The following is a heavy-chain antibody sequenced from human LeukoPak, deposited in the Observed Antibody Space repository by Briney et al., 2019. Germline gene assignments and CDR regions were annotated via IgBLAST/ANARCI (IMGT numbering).Heavy chain of an antibody. V-gene: IGHV1-18*01. CDR2: IRAYNGNT. CDR1: VYTLTSYG. J-gene: IGHJ6*02. CDR3: AWYYGSGAPYGMDV. D-gene: IGHD3-10*01. Sequence: ASVKVSRKASVYTLTSYGISWVRQAPGQGLEWMGRIRAYNGNTNYAQKLQGRVTMTTDTSTSTAYMELRSLRSDDTAVYYCAWYYGSGAPYGMDVWGQGTTVTVSS.